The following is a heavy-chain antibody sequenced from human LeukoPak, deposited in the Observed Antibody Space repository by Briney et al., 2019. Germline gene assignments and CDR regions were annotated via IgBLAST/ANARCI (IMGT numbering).Heavy chain of an antibody. Sequence: PSETLSLTCTVSGGSISSSSYYWGWISQPPGKGLEWIGSIYYSGSTYYNPSLKSRVTISVDTSKNQFSLKLSSVTAADTAVYYCARPYYDILTGYYPNAFDIWGQGTMVTVSS. V-gene: IGHV4-39*01. CDR3: ARPYYDILTGYYPNAFDI. J-gene: IGHJ3*02. CDR1: GGSISSSSYY. D-gene: IGHD3-9*01. CDR2: IYYSGST.